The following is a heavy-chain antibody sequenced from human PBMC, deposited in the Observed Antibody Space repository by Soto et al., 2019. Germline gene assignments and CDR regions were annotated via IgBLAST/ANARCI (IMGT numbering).Heavy chain of an antibody. V-gene: IGHV1-46*01. CDR1: GYTFTSYY. Sequence: QVQLVQSGAEVKKPGASVKVSCKASGYTFTSYYMHWVRQAPGQGLEWMVIINPSGGSTSYAQKFQGRVTMTRDTSTSTVYMELSSLRSEDTAVYYCARDPYDFWSGYPGGYFDYWGQGTLVTVSS. D-gene: IGHD3-3*01. CDR3: ARDPYDFWSGYPGGYFDY. CDR2: INPSGGST. J-gene: IGHJ4*02.